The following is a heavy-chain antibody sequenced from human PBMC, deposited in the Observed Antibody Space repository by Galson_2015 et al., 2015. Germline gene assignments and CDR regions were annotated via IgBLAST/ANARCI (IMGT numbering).Heavy chain of an antibody. CDR1: GFTFSSYG. J-gene: IGHJ6*02. D-gene: IGHD6-13*01. V-gene: IGHV3-33*01. CDR2: IWYDGSNK. Sequence: SLRLSCAASGFTFSSYGMHWVRQAPGKGLEWVAVIWYDGSNKYYADSVKGRFTISRDNSKNTLYLQMNSLRAEDTAVYYCARDGQQYYYYGMDVWGQGTTVTVSS. CDR3: ARDGQQYYYYGMDV.